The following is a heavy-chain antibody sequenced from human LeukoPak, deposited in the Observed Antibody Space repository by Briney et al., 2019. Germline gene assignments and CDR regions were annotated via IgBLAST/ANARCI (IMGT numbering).Heavy chain of an antibody. V-gene: IGHV3-21*01. CDR2: ISSSSSYI. J-gene: IGHJ3*02. Sequence: GGSLRLSCAAFGFTFSSYSMNWVRQAPGKGLEWVSSISSSSSYIYYADSVKGRFTISRDNAKNSLYLQMNSLRAEDTAVYYCARFGLVGATEAFDIWGQGTMVTVSS. D-gene: IGHD1-26*01. CDR3: ARFGLVGATEAFDI. CDR1: GFTFSSYS.